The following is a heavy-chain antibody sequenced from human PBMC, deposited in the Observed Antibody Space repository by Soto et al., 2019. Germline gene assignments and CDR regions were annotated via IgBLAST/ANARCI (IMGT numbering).Heavy chain of an antibody. J-gene: IGHJ4*02. CDR3: ARGALSTSTSLDY. CDR1: GFTFSSYW. V-gene: IGHV3-74*01. D-gene: IGHD2-2*01. Sequence: GSLRLSCAASGFTFSSYWMNWVRQAPGKGLVWVSRINSDGSTTSYADSVKGRFTISRDNAKNTLYLQMNSLRAEDTAVYYCARGALSTSTSLDYWGQGTLVTVSS. CDR2: INSDGSTT.